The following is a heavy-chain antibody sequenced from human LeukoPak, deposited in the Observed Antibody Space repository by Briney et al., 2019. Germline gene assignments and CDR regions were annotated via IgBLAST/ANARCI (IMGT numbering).Heavy chain of an antibody. CDR3: TRDGGSFCDFDY. J-gene: IGHJ4*02. V-gene: IGHV3-64*02. CDR2: INTDGRIT. Sequence: GGSLRLSCVASGFSFRNYAIHWVRQAPGKGLEYVSVINTDGRITYYADSVKGRFTISRDNSKNTVYLQMDSLRGEDMAVYYCTRDGGSFCDFDYWGQGALVTVPS. D-gene: IGHD1-26*01. CDR1: GFSFRNYA.